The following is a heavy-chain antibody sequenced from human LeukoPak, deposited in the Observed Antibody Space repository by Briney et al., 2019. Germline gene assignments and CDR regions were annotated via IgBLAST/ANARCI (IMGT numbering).Heavy chain of an antibody. Sequence: GGSLRLSCAASGFTFSSYAMHWVRQAPGKGLEWVALISYDGRNKHYPDSVKGRFTISRDISTDTLWLQMDSLRTEDTAVYYCAKGPLRGTAAAIDYWGQGTLVTVSS. CDR1: GFTFSSYA. J-gene: IGHJ4*02. CDR2: ISYDGRNK. D-gene: IGHD2-2*01. V-gene: IGHV3-30*04. CDR3: AKGPLRGTAAAIDY.